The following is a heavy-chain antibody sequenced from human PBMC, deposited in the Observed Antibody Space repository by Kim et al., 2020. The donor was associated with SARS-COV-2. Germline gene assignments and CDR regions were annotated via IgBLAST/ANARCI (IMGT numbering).Heavy chain of an antibody. Sequence: SVKGRFTISRDNSKNTLYLQMNSLRAEDTAVYYCAREGGGYYDSSGYIDYWGQGTLVTVSS. D-gene: IGHD3-22*01. V-gene: IGHV3-30*07. J-gene: IGHJ4*02. CDR3: AREGGGYYDSSGYIDY.